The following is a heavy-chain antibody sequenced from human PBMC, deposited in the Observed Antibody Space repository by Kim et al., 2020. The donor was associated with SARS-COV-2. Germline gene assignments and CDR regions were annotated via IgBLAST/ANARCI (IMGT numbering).Heavy chain of an antibody. D-gene: IGHD5-12*01. CDR3: AGPATSGYDLQYDYYYYGMDV. J-gene: IGHJ6*02. Sequence: SVKVSCKASGGTFSSYAISWVRQAPGQGLEWMGGIIPIFGTANYAQKFQGRVTITADESTSTAYMELSSLRSEDTAVYYCAGPATSGYDLQYDYYYYGMDVWGQGTTVTVSS. CDR2: IIPIFGTA. V-gene: IGHV1-69*13. CDR1: GGTFSSYA.